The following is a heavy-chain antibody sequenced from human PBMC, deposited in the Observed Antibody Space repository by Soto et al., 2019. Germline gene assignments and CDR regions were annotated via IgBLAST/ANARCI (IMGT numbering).Heavy chain of an antibody. CDR3: ARDHWKYGHYYYGMDV. V-gene: IGHV3-33*01. CDR1: GFTFSSYG. D-gene: IGHD1-7*01. J-gene: IGHJ6*02. Sequence: PGGSLRLSCAASGFTFSSYGMHWVRQAPGKGLEWVAVIWYDGSNKYYADSVKGRFTISRDNSKNTLYLQMNSLRAEGTAVYYCARDHWKYGHYYYGMDVWGQGTTVTVSS. CDR2: IWYDGSNK.